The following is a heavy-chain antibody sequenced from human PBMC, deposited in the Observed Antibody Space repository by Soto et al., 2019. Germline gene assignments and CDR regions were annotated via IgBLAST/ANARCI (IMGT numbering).Heavy chain of an antibody. CDR1: GITLSDHY. Sequence: EVQLVESGGALVQPGGSLRLSCAVAGITLSDHYMNWVRQAPGEGLAWVSTLTRGILMYYADSVKGRFTISRDNAKNSLYLQMNSLRVEDTAMYYCLDGNYNLGQGTLGIVSS. D-gene: IGHD1-7*01. J-gene: IGHJ4*02. CDR2: LTRGILM. V-gene: IGHV3-48*01. CDR3: LDGNYN.